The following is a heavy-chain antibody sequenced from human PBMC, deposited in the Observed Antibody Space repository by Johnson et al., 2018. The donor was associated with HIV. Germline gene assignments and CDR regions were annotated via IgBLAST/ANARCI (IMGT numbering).Heavy chain of an antibody. CDR1: GFTFSSYA. D-gene: IGHD3-22*01. CDR2: ISYDGSNK. CDR3: ARDRSSGYSVTFDI. J-gene: IGHJ3*02. Sequence: QVLLVEFGGGVVQPGRSLRLSCAASGFTFSSYAMHWVRQAPGKGLEWVAVISYDGSNKYYADSVKGRFTISRDNAKNFLYLQMNSLRAEDTAVYYCARDRSSGYSVTFDIWGQGTVVTVSS. V-gene: IGHV3-30*04.